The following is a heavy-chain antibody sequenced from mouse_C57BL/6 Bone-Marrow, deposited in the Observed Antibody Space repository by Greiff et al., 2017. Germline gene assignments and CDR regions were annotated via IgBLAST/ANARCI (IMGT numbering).Heavy chain of an antibody. CDR3: ARRLRLREY. J-gene: IGHJ2*01. Sequence: VKLQQPGAELVKPGASVKLSCKASGYTFTSYWMHWVKQRPGQGLEWIGMIHPNSGSTNYNEKFKSKATLTVDKSSSTAYMQLSSLTSEDAAVYYCARRLRLREYWGQGTTLTVSA. D-gene: IGHD3-2*02. V-gene: IGHV1-64*01. CDR2: IHPNSGST. CDR1: GYTFTSYW.